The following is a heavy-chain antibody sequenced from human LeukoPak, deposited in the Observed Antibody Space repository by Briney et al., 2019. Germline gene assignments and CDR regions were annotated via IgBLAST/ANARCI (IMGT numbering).Heavy chain of an antibody. Sequence: SQTLSLTCAISGDSVSSNSAAWNWLRQSPSRGLEWLGRTYYRSKWYNDYAVSVKSRITIIPDTSENHFSLQLNSVTPEDTAVYYCARGYGYYFDYWGQGTLVTVSS. CDR2: TYYRSKWYN. J-gene: IGHJ4*02. CDR3: ARGYGYYFDY. CDR1: GDSVSSNSAA. D-gene: IGHD5-18*01. V-gene: IGHV6-1*01.